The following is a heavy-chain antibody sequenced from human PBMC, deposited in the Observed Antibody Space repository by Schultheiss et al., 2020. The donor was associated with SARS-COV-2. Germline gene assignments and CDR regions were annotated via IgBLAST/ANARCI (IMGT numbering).Heavy chain of an antibody. J-gene: IGHJ4*02. Sequence: GESLKISCAASGFTFSDYVMSWVRQAPGKGLEWVAVIWYDGSNKYYADSVKGRFTISRDNSKNTLYLQMNSLRAEDTAVYYCARDRSGSYYVFDYWGQGTLVTVSS. CDR3: ARDRSGSYYVFDY. V-gene: IGHV3-33*08. D-gene: IGHD1-26*01. CDR2: IWYDGSNK. CDR1: GFTFSDYV.